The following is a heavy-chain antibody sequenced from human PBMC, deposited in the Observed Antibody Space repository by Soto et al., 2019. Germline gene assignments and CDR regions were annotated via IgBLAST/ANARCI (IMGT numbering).Heavy chain of an antibody. J-gene: IGHJ2*01. CDR1: GFTFSDYY. D-gene: IGHD6-13*01. CDR3: ARDGSSWYSYWYFDL. V-gene: IGHV3-11*06. CDR2: ISSSSSYT. Sequence: QVQLVESGGGLVKPGGSLRLSCAASGFTFSDYYMSWIRQAPGKGLEWVSYISSSSSYTNYADSVKGRFTISRDNAKNSLYLQMNRLRAEDTAVYYCARDGSSWYSYWYFDLWGRGTLVTVSS.